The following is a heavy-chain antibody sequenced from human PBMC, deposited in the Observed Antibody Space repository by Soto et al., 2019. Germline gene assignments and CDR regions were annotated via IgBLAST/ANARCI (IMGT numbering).Heavy chain of an antibody. CDR2: IWYDGSNK. CDR1: GFTFSSYG. CDR3: ARDALFFWSGYSASTNWFDP. V-gene: IGHV3-33*01. J-gene: IGHJ5*02. Sequence: GGSLRLSCAASGFTFSSYGMHWVRQAPGKGLEWVAVIWYDGSNKYYADSVKGRFTISRDNSKNTLYLQMNSLRAEDTAVYYCARDALFFWSGYSASTNWFDPWGQGTLVTVSS. D-gene: IGHD3-3*01.